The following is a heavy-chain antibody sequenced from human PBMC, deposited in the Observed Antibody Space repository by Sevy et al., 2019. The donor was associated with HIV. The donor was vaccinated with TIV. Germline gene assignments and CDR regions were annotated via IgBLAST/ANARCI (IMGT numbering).Heavy chain of an antibody. D-gene: IGHD3-3*01. J-gene: IGHJ4*02. Sequence: GGSLRLSCAAAGFNFNNYAMTWVRQAPGKGLEWVSGISFSGSKTYYAESVKGRFSISRDPSKNTLYLQMHNVRVDDMAAYFCAKSPFMDFWNDYYSFYFDFWGQGTLVTVSS. V-gene: IGHV3-23*01. CDR2: ISFSGSKT. CDR1: GFNFNNYA. CDR3: AKSPFMDFWNDYYSFYFDF.